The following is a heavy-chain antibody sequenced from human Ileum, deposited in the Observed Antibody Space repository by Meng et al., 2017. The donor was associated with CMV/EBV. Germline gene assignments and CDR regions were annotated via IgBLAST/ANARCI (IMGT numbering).Heavy chain of an antibody. D-gene: IGHD6-19*01. CDR3: AREGGGWYFDS. CDR2: IYYSGST. V-gene: IGHV4-30-4*01. Sequence: QVQLQESGPGLVKPSQTLSLTCTVSGDSLSTGDYYWSWIRQPPGEGPEWIGYIYYSGSTLYNPSLKSPVTISLDKSKNQFSLRLRSVTAADTAVYFCAREGGGWYFDSWGQGTLVTVAS. CDR1: GDSLSTGDYY. J-gene: IGHJ4*02.